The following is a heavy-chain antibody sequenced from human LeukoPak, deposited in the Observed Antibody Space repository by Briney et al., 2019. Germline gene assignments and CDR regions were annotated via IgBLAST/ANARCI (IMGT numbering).Heavy chain of an antibody. V-gene: IGHV4-59*01. CDR2: INYSGST. D-gene: IGHD1-1*01. CDR1: GGSISNSY. J-gene: IGHJ3*02. Sequence: SETLSLTCTVSGGSISNSYWNWIRQSPGKGLEWIGYINYSGSTNYNPSLKSRVTISGDSSKKQFSLKLSSVTAADTAVYLCARDPLSTNDLVSWGQGTMVSVSS. CDR3: ARDPLSTNDLVS.